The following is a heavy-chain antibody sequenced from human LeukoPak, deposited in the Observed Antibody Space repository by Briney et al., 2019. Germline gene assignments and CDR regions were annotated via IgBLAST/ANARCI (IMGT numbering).Heavy chain of an antibody. J-gene: IGHJ4*02. V-gene: IGHV3-30-3*02. D-gene: IGHD3-9*01. Sequence: GGSLRLSCAASGFIFSNYAMHWVRQAPGKGLEWVAIISYDGGNRYYADSVKDRFTISRDNSKNTLYLQMNSLRAEDTAVYYCAKSDGNYDILTGQEYYFDYWGQGTLVTVSS. CDR1: GFIFSNYA. CDR2: ISYDGGNR. CDR3: AKSDGNYDILTGQEYYFDY.